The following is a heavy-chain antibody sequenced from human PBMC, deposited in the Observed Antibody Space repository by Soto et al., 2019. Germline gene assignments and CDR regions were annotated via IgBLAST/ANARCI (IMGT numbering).Heavy chain of an antibody. CDR2: IYYSGST. CDR1: GGSISSGGYY. D-gene: IGHD1-1*01. Sequence: SETLSLTFTVSGGSISSGGYYWSWIRQHPGKGLEWIGYIYYSGSTYYNPSLKSRVTISVDTSKNQFSLKLSSVTAADTAVYYCARVWTGRIDYWGQGTLVTVSS. J-gene: IGHJ4*02. CDR3: ARVWTGRIDY. V-gene: IGHV4-31*03.